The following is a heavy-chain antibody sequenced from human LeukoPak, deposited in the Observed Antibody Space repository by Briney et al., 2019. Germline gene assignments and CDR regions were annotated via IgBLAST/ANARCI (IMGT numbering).Heavy chain of an antibody. D-gene: IGHD5-18*01. CDR2: ISWKSGSI. V-gene: IGHV3-9*03. CDR1: GFTFHDYA. CDR3: AKGSVEYSYGYYMDV. Sequence: GGPLRLSCAASGFTFHDYAMHWVRQAPGKGLEWVSGISWKSGSIGYADSVKGRFTISRDNAKNSLYLQMNSLTSEDMALYYCAKGSVEYSYGYYMDVWGKGTTVTVSS. J-gene: IGHJ6*03.